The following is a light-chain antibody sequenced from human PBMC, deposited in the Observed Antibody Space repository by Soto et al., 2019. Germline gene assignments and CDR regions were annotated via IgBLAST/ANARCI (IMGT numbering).Light chain of an antibody. CDR3: SSYTSSSTLV. Sequence: QSVLTQPASVSGSPGQSITIACTGTXSDVGGYNYVSWYQQHPGKAPKLMIYEVSNRPSGVSNRFSGSKSGNTASLTLSGLQAEDEADYYCSSYTSSSTLVFGGGTQLTVL. CDR1: XSDVGGYNY. J-gene: IGLJ3*02. CDR2: EVS. V-gene: IGLV2-14*01.